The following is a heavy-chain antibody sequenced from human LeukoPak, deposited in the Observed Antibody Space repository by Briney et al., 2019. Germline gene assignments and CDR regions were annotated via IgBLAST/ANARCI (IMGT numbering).Heavy chain of an antibody. D-gene: IGHD4-17*01. V-gene: IGHV3-48*03. Sequence: GGSLRLSCAASGFTFSSYEMNWVRQAPGKGLEWISYISSSASTIYYADSVKGRFTISRDNAKNSLYLQMNSLRAEDTAIYYCVTRRDYGDHGRGCLDYWGQGTLVTVSS. CDR2: ISSSASTI. J-gene: IGHJ4*02. CDR1: GFTFSSYE. CDR3: VTRRDYGDHGRGCLDY.